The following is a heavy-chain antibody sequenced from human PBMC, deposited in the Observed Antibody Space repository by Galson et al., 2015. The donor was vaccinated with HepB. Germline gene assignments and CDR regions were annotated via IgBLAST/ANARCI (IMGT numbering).Heavy chain of an antibody. CDR2: IKQDESEK. D-gene: IGHD3-3*02. V-gene: IGHV3-7*01. Sequence: SLRLSCAASGFTFSGYWMTWVRQPPGKGLEWVANIKQDESEKYYVDSVKGRFTISRDNAKSSPYLQMNSLRVEDTAVYYCARARMGAHFYDYWGQGTLVTVSS. CDR3: ARARMGAHFYDY. CDR1: GFTFSGYW. J-gene: IGHJ4*02.